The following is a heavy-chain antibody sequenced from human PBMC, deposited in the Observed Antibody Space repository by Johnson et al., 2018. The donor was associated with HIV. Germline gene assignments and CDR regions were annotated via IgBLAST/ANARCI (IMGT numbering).Heavy chain of an antibody. CDR1: GFTFDDYA. CDR3: AKDYVDTASDDAFDI. J-gene: IGHJ3*02. V-gene: IGHV3-9*01. D-gene: IGHD5-18*01. CDR2: ISWNSGSI. Sequence: VQLVESGGGLVQPGRSLRLSCAASGFTFDDYAMHWVRQAPGKGLEWVSGISWNSGSIGYADSVKGRFTISRDNSKNTLYLQMNSLSAEDTAVYYCAKDYVDTASDDAFDIWGQGTMVTVSS.